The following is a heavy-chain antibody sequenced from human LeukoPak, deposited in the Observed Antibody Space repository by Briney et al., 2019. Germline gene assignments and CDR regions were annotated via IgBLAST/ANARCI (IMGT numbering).Heavy chain of an antibody. CDR3: ASVITIFGVAVYYFDY. Sequence: ASVKVSCKASGYTFTSYAMHWVRQAPGQRLEWMGWINAGNGNTKYSQKFQGRVTITRDTSASTAYMELSSLRSEDTAVYYCASVITIFGVAVYYFDYWGRGTLVTVSS. J-gene: IGHJ4*02. D-gene: IGHD3-3*01. V-gene: IGHV1-3*01. CDR1: GYTFTSYA. CDR2: INAGNGNT.